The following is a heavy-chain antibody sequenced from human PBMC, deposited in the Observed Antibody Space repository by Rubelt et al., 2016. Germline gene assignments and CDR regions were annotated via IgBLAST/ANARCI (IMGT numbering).Heavy chain of an antibody. CDR3: AASRYFDWLFFPPDY. CDR1: GYTFTSYY. D-gene: IGHD3-9*01. Sequence: KKPGASVKVSCKASGYTFTSYYMHWVRQAPGQGLEWMGIINPSGGSTSYAQKFQGRVTMTRDTSTSTVYMELSSLRSEDTAVYYCAASRYFDWLFFPPDYWGQGTLVTVSS. CDR2: INPSGGST. V-gene: IGHV1-46*01. J-gene: IGHJ4*02.